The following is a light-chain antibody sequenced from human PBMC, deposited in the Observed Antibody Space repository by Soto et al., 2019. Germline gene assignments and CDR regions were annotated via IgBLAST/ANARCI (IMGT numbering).Light chain of an antibody. J-gene: IGKJ5*01. Sequence: DIQMTQSPSSLSASVGDRVTITCQASQDICNYLNWYQQKQGKAPKLLIYDASNLETGVPSRFSGSGSETDFTFTISSLQPEDIATYYCQQYDNLPTFGQGTRLEIK. CDR3: QQYDNLPT. CDR1: QDICNY. CDR2: DAS. V-gene: IGKV1-33*01.